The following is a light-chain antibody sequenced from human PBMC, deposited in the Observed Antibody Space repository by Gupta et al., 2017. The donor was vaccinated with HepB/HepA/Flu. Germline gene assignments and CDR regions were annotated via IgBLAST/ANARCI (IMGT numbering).Light chain of an antibody. Sequence: EIVMTQSPATLSVSPGERATLSCRASQSVSSNLAWYQQKPGQAPRLLIYGASTRATGIPARFSGSGSGTEFTLTISSRQSEDFAAYYCQQYNKWPQVTFGGGTKVEIK. CDR3: QQYNKWPQVT. V-gene: IGKV3-15*01. CDR2: GAS. J-gene: IGKJ4*01. CDR1: QSVSSN.